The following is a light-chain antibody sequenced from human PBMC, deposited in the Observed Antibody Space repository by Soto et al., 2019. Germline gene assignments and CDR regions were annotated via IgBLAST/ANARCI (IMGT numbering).Light chain of an antibody. CDR2: GAS. Sequence: EVVMTQSPATLSVSPGERATLSCRASQSVSSHLAWYQQKPGQAPRLLIYGASTRATDIPARFSGSGSGTHFTLTINNLQPEDFATYYCQQSYSYPWTFGLGTKVEIK. V-gene: IGKV3-15*01. CDR1: QSVSSH. J-gene: IGKJ1*01. CDR3: QQSYSYPWT.